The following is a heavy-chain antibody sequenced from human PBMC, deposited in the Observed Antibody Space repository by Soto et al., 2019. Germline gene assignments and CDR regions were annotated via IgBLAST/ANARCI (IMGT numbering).Heavy chain of an antibody. V-gene: IGHV4-34*01. D-gene: IGHD2-2*01. CDR1: GGSFSGYY. CDR2: INHSGST. CDR3: AGVGYCSSTSCLVDMDV. J-gene: IGHJ6*03. Sequence: SETLSLTCAVYGGSFSGYYWSWIRQPPGKGLEWIGEINHSGSTNYNPSLKSRVTISVDTSKNQFSLKLSSVTAADTAVYYCAGVGYCSSTSCLVDMDVWGKGTTVTVSS.